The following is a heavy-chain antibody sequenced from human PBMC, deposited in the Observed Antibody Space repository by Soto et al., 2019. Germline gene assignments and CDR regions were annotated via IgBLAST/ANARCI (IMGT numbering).Heavy chain of an antibody. J-gene: IGHJ6*02. CDR1: AYTFTNYG. Sequence: QVQLVQSGGEVKKPGASVKVSCKASAYTFTNYGISWVRQAPGQGLEWMGWISAYNGNINYAQKFRGRVTMTTDTSTSSAYLEVRSLRSDDTAVYYCAKDQEGSGSHWLGYNYYGMDVWGQGTTVTVSS. D-gene: IGHD3-10*01. CDR3: AKDQEGSGSHWLGYNYYGMDV. CDR2: ISAYNGNI. V-gene: IGHV1-18*01.